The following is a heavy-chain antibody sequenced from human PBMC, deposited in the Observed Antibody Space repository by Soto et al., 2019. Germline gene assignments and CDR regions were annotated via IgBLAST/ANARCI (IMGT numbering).Heavy chain of an antibody. J-gene: IGHJ4*02. CDR2: IYWDDDK. D-gene: IGHD3-22*01. CDR1: GFSLSTYHMG. CDR3: AHAGDYDLLTFDH. V-gene: IGHV2-5*02. Sequence: QITLKESGPTLVRPAQTLTLTCDFSGFSLSTYHMGVAWIRQPPGKALEWLALIYWDDDKRYSPSLKDTLAISKDTSNNQVVLTITNIGPGDSATYFCAHAGDYDLLTFDHWGPGTLVTVSS.